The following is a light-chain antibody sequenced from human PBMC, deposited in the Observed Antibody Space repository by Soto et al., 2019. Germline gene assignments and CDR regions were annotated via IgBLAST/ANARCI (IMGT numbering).Light chain of an antibody. CDR1: SSDVGGYNY. J-gene: IGLJ1*01. V-gene: IGLV2-14*01. CDR2: DVS. Sequence: QSALTQPVSVSGSPGQSITISCTGTSSDVGGYNYVSWYQQHPGKAPKLMIYDVSNRPSGVSNRFSGSKSGNTASLTISGLQADDEADYYCSSYTSSSPLYVFGTGTKVTVL. CDR3: SSYTSSSPLYV.